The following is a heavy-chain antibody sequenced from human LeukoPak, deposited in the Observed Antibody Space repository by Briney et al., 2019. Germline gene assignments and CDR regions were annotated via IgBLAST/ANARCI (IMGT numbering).Heavy chain of an antibody. CDR1: GFTFSSYA. D-gene: IGHD3-22*01. CDR2: ISGSGGST. CDR3: AKDPYFYYDSSGYYFDY. V-gene: IGHV3-23*01. Sequence: GGPLRLSCAASGFTFSSYAMSWVRQAPGKGLEWVSAISGSGGSTYYADSVKGRFTISRDNSKNTLYLQMNSLRAEDTAVYYCAKDPYFYYDSSGYYFDYWGQGTLVTVSS. J-gene: IGHJ4*02.